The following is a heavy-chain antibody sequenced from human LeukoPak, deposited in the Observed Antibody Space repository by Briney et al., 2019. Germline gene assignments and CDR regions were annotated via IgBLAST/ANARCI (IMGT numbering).Heavy chain of an antibody. Sequence: SETLSLTCTVSGGSISSSSYYWGWIRQPPGKGLEWIGSLYHSDSIYYNPSLESRVTMSVDTSKNQFSLKLSFVTAADTAVYYCARQHDSYHYYYVDVWGTGTTVTVSS. V-gene: IGHV4-39*01. CDR1: GGSISSSSYY. CDR3: ARQHDSYHYYYVDV. J-gene: IGHJ6*03. CDR2: LYHSDSI.